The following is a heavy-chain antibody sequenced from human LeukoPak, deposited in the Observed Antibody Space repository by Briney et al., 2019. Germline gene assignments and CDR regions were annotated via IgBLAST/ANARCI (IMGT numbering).Heavy chain of an antibody. CDR3: AARKQVAEYAFDI. D-gene: IGHD6-19*01. V-gene: IGHV1-69*05. CDR1: GGTFSSYA. Sequence: SVKVSCKASGGTFSSYAISWVRQAPGQGLEWMGRIIPIFGTANYAQKFQGRVTITTDESTSTAYMELSSLRSEDTAVYYCAARKQVAEYAFDIWGQGTMVTVSS. CDR2: IIPIFGTA. J-gene: IGHJ3*02.